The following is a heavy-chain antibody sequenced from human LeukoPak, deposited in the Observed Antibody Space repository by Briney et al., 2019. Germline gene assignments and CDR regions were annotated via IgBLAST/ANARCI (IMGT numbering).Heavy chain of an antibody. CDR1: DGSFSGYY. D-gene: IGHD2-15*01. CDR3: ARGVYCSGGNCYFPFDY. J-gene: IGHJ4*02. V-gene: IGHV4-34*01. Sequence: SETLSLTCAAYDGSFSGYYWSWIRQPPGKGLEWIGEINHSGSTNYDPSLKSRVTISVDTSKNQFSLKLSSVTAADTAVYYCARGVYCSGGNCYFPFDYWGQGTLVTVSS. CDR2: INHSGST.